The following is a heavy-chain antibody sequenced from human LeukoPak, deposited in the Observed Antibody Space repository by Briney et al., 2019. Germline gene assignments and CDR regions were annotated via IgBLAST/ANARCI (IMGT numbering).Heavy chain of an antibody. V-gene: IGHV1-69*05. CDR2: IIPIFGTA. Sequence: SVKVSCEASGGTFSSYAISWVRQAPGQGLEWMGGIIPIFGTANYAQKFQGRVTITTDESTSTAYMELSSLRSEDTAVYYCARGIVEIMYRRSSGTFFDYWGQGTLVTVSS. J-gene: IGHJ4*02. CDR3: ARGIVEIMYRRSSGTFFDY. CDR1: GGTFSSYA. D-gene: IGHD6-6*01.